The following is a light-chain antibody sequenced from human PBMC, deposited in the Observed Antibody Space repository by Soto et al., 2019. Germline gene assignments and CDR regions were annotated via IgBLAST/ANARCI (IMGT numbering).Light chain of an antibody. CDR3: QHIKNWPLT. J-gene: IGKJ4*01. CDR2: DVS. V-gene: IGKV3-15*01. CDR1: QSAGVN. Sequence: EIVLTQSPATLAVSPGERATLSCRASQSAGVNLHWYQQKPGQAPRLLIYDVSTRAAGIPARFSGSGSGTEFTLTISSLQSEDFAVYYCQHIKNWPLTFGGGTKVE.